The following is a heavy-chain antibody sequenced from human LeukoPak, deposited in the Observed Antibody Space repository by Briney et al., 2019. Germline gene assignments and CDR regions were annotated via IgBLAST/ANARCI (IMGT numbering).Heavy chain of an antibody. CDR3: ARNGPHYYYYGMDV. D-gene: IGHD1-1*01. CDR2: IYSGGST. CDR1: GFTVSSNY. V-gene: IGHV3-53*04. J-gene: IGHJ6*02. Sequence: GGSLRLSCAASGFTVSSNYMSWVRQAPGKGLEWVSVIYSGGSTYYADSVKGRFTISRHNSKNTLYLQMNSLRAEDTAVYYCARNGPHYYYYGMDVWGQGTTVTVSS.